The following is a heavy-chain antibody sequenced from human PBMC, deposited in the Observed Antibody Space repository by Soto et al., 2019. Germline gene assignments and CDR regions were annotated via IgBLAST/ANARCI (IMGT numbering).Heavy chain of an antibody. CDR3: ARSSVRGFGELFRPPYYFGMGV. Sequence: SETLSLTCAVSGGSISSGGYSWSWIRQPPGKGLEWIGYIYHSGSTYYNPSLKSQVTISVDRSKNQFSLKLSSVTAADTAVYYCARSSVRGFGELFRPPYYFGMGVWGQGTTVTVSS. CDR1: GGSISSGGYS. CDR2: IYHSGST. V-gene: IGHV4-30-2*01. D-gene: IGHD3-10*01. J-gene: IGHJ6*02.